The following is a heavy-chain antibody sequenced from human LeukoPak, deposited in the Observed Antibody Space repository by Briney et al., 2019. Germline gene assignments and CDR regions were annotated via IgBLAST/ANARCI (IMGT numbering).Heavy chain of an antibody. CDR2: ISYDGSNK. D-gene: IGHD4-17*01. Sequence: VAVISYDGSNKYYADSVKGRFTISRDNSKNTLYLQMNSLRAEDTAVYYCANGFYGDYPPDYWGQGTLVTVSS. CDR3: ANGFYGDYPPDY. V-gene: IGHV3-30*18. J-gene: IGHJ4*02.